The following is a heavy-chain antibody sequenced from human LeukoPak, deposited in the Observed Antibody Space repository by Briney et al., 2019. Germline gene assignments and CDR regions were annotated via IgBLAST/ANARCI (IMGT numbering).Heavy chain of an antibody. CDR2: ISGSGDTT. J-gene: IGHJ4*02. D-gene: IGHD3-16*02. CDR1: GFTFSSYA. V-gene: IGHV3-23*01. CDR3: AKGYRYQDY. Sequence: PGGSLRLSCAASGFTFSSYAMSGVRQAPGKGLEWVSTISGSGDTTYYADSVKGRFTISRDKSKNTLYLQMSSLRDEDTAVYYCAKGYRYQDYWGQGTLVTVSS.